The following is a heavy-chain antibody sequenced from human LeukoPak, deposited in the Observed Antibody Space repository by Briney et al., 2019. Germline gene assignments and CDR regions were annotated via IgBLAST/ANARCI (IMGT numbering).Heavy chain of an antibody. CDR1: GYTFTSYD. CDR3: ARGHCNSMIVVVITGDAFDI. J-gene: IGHJ3*02. CDR2: MNPNSGNT. V-gene: IGHV1-8*01. D-gene: IGHD3-22*01. Sequence: ASVKVSCKASGYTFTSYDINWVRQATGQGLEWMGWMNPNSGNTGYAQKFQGRVTMTRNTSISTAYMELSSLRSEDTAVYYCARGHCNSMIVVVITGDAFDIWGQGTMVTASS.